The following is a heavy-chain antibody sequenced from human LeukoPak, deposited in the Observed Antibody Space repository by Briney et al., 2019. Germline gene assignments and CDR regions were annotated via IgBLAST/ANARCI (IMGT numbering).Heavy chain of an antibody. V-gene: IGHV4-38-2*02. D-gene: IGHD3-22*01. Sequence: SETLSLTCTVSGYSISSGYYWGWIRPPPGKGLEWIGNIYHSGSTYYNPSLKSRITISVDTSKNQFSLKLSSVTAADTAVYYCGRPLSYYSDASGDDAFDIWGQGTLVTVSS. CDR2: IYHSGST. CDR3: GRPLSYYSDASGDDAFDI. CDR1: GYSISSGYY. J-gene: IGHJ3*02.